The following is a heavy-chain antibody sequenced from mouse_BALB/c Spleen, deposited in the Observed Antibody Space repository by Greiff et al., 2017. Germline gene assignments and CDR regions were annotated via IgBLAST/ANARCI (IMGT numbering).Heavy chain of an antibody. V-gene: IGHV5-17*02. D-gene: IGHD2-10*02. CDR3: ARGKYGNYAMDY. Sequence: EVHLVESGGGLVQPGGSRKLSCAASGFTFSSFGMHWVRQAPEKGLEWVAYISSGSSTIYYADTVKGRFTISRDNPKNTLFLQMTSLRSEDTAMYYCARGKYGNYAMDYWGQGTSVTVSS. CDR2: ISSGSSTI. J-gene: IGHJ4*01. CDR1: GFTFSSFG.